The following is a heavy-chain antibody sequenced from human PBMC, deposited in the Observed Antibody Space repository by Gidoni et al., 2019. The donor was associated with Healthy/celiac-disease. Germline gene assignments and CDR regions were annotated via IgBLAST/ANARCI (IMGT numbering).Heavy chain of an antibody. V-gene: IGHV3-30*18. CDR1: GFTFSSYG. CDR3: AKDSGSRDDNSYYYYYGMDV. J-gene: IGHJ6*02. D-gene: IGHD1-26*01. Sequence: QVQLVESGGGVVQPGRSLRLSCAASGFTFSSYGMPWVRQAPGKGLGWVAVISYDGSNKYYADSVKGRFTISRDNSKNTLYLQMNSLRAEDTAVYYCAKDSGSRDDNSYYYYYGMDVWGQGTTVTVSS. CDR2: ISYDGSNK.